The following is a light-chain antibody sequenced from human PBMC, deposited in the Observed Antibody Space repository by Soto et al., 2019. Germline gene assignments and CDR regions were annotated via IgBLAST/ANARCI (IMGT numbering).Light chain of an antibody. Sequence: QSALAQPPSASGSPGQSVTISCTGSSTDIGGYDSVSWYQQAPGTAPKLIIYDVNNRPSGAPDRFSGSTSGNTASLTISGLQAEDETDYFCSLYSSNGSLIFGPGTKVTVL. CDR3: SLYSSNGSLI. J-gene: IGLJ1*01. CDR1: STDIGGYDS. CDR2: DVN. V-gene: IGLV2-18*01.